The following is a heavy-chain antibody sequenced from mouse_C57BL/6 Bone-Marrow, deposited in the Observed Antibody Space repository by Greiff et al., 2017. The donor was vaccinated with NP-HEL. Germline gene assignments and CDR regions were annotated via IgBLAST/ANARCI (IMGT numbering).Heavy chain of an antibody. Sequence: QVQLKESGPGLVQPSQSLSISCTVSGFSLTSYGVHWVRQSPGKGLEWLGVIWSGGGTAYYAAFMSRLSITKDNSKSQVFFKMNSLQADDTAIYYCANLWYWFAYWGQGTLVTVSA. CDR2: IWSGGGT. CDR1: GFSLTSYG. D-gene: IGHD2-1*01. CDR3: ANLWYWFAY. V-gene: IGHV2-5*01. J-gene: IGHJ3*01.